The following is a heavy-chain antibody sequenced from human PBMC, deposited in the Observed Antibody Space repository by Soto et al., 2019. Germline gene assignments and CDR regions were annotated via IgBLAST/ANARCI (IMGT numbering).Heavy chain of an antibody. CDR1: GYSIRSSGW. Sequence: SETLSLTCAVYGYSIRSSGWWGWIRQPPGKGLEWIGYITHGGSTNYNPSLKRRVTMSVDPSKNQFSLNLTSVTAVDTAVYYCARMAVTTFYYYAMDVWGQGTTVTVSS. CDR2: ITHGGST. J-gene: IGHJ6*02. D-gene: IGHD6-19*01. V-gene: IGHV4-28*01. CDR3: ARMAVTTFYYYAMDV.